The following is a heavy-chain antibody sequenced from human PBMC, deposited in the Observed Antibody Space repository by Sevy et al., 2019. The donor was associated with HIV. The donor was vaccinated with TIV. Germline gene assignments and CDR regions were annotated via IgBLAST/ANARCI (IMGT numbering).Heavy chain of an antibody. Sequence: LSLTCAASGFTFSSYWMSWVRQAPGKGLEWVANIKQDGSDKYYVDSVKGRFTISRDNAKNSLYLQMNSLRAEDTAVYYCARVGAYCGGDCYSHQPNYYYYGMDVWGQGATVTVSS. V-gene: IGHV3-7*01. J-gene: IGHJ6*02. CDR1: GFTFSSYW. CDR2: IKQDGSDK. D-gene: IGHD2-21*02. CDR3: ARVGAYCGGDCYSHQPNYYYYGMDV.